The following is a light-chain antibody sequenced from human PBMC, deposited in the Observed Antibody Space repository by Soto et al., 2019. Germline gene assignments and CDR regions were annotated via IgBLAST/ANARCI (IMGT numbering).Light chain of an antibody. CDR2: GDN. J-gene: IGLJ1*01. CDR3: QSYDSSLNRV. CDR1: SSNIGANYD. V-gene: IGLV1-40*01. Sequence: QSVLSPPPSVSGAPGQRITISCPGSSSNIGANYDVHWYRQLPGTAPKLLIYGDNNRPSGVPDRFSGSKSGTSASLAITGLQAEDEAEYYCQSYDSSLNRVFGTGTKVTVL.